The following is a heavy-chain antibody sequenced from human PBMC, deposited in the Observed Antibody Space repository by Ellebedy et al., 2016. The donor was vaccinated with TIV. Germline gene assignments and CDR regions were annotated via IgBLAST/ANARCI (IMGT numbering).Heavy chain of an antibody. CDR2: IYYSGST. J-gene: IGHJ6*02. V-gene: IGHV4-39*07. CDR3: ARSLRGITIFGVARYGMDV. D-gene: IGHD3-3*01. Sequence: SETLSLTCTVSGGSISSSSYYWGWIRQPPGKGLEWIGSIYYSGSTYYNPSLKSRVTISVDTSKNQFSLKLSSVTAADTAVYYCARSLRGITIFGVARYGMDVWGQGTTVTVSS. CDR1: GGSISSSSYY.